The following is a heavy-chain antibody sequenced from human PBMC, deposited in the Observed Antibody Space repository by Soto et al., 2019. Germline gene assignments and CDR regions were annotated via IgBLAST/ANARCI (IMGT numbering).Heavy chain of an antibody. CDR2: IYPTGKT. Sequence: SETLSLTCAVSNGSISSGGYSWSWIRQTPGKGLEWIGYIYPTGKTYYNPSLKNRATLSIDTSQNQFSLQLTSVTAADTAVYYCARAPPGPAPRWGVWGHGTTVTVSS. V-gene: IGHV4-30-2*01. CDR1: NGSISSGGYS. CDR3: ARAPPGPAPRWGV. D-gene: IGHD3-16*01. J-gene: IGHJ6*02.